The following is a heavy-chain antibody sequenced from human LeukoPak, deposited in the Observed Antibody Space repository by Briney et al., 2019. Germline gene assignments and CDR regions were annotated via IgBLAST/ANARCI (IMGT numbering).Heavy chain of an antibody. Sequence: GASVKVSCKASGYTFTDYYMHWVRQAPGQGLEWMGWINPHSGGTDHAQKFQGRVTMTRDTSISTAYMELSRLRSDDTAVYYCARTKFYDYVWGSYPLSDYWGQGTLVTVSS. J-gene: IGHJ4*02. CDR1: GYTFTDYY. CDR2: INPHSGGT. CDR3: ARTKFYDYVWGSYPLSDY. V-gene: IGHV1-2*02. D-gene: IGHD3-16*02.